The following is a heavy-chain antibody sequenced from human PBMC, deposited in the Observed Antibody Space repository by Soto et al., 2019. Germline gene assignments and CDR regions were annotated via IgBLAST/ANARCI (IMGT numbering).Heavy chain of an antibody. CDR3: ARVGYYYDSSGYYFAY. Sequence: ASVKVSCKASGYTFTGYYMHWVRQAPGQGLEWMGWINPNSGGTNYAQKFQGRVTMTRDTSISTAYMELSRLRSDDTAVYYCARVGYYYDSSGYYFAYWGQGTLVKVS. D-gene: IGHD3-22*01. V-gene: IGHV1-2*02. J-gene: IGHJ4*02. CDR2: INPNSGGT. CDR1: GYTFTGYY.